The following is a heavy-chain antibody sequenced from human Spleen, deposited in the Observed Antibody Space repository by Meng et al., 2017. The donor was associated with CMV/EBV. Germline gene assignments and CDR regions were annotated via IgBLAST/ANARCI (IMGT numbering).Heavy chain of an antibody. Sequence: GSLRLSCTVSGYFISSGYYWGWIRQPPGKGLEWIGNIYHGGSTYSNPSLKSRVTISVGTSKNQFSLNLTSVTAADTAVDYCSRDTTYYGMAVWGQGTTVTVSS. V-gene: IGHV4-38-2*02. CDR2: IYHGGST. CDR1: GYFISSGYY. J-gene: IGHJ6*02. CDR3: SRDTTYYGMAV. D-gene: IGHD1-1*01.